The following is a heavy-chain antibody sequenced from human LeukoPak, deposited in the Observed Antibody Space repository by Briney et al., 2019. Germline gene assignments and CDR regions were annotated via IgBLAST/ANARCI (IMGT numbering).Heavy chain of an antibody. Sequence: PGGSLRLSCAASGFTLSSDAMSWVRQAPGEGLEWVSAISGSGGSTYYADSVKGRFTTSRDNARNSLFLQMNSLRAEDTAVYYCAREEDNADEYLREDYWGQGTLVTVSS. CDR3: AREEDNADEYLREDY. CDR1: GFTLSSDA. V-gene: IGHV3-23*01. D-gene: IGHD2/OR15-2a*01. CDR2: ISGSGGST. J-gene: IGHJ4*02.